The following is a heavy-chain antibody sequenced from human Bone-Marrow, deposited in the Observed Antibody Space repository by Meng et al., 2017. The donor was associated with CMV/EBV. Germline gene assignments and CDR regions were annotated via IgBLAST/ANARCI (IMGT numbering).Heavy chain of an antibody. J-gene: IGHJ6*02. CDR2: ISSNSGDT. Sequence: ASVKVSCKASGYTFTSYDINWVRQAPGQGLEWMGWISSNSGDTNYAQKLQGRVTMTRDTSISTVYMELSRLRSDDSAVYYCARSGYYYGLDVWGQGTTVTVSS. V-gene: IGHV1-2*02. D-gene: IGHD1-26*01. CDR1: GYTFTSYD. CDR3: ARSGYYYGLDV.